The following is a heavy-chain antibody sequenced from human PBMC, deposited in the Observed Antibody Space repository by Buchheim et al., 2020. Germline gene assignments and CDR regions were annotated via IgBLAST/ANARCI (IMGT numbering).Heavy chain of an antibody. V-gene: IGHV4-39*01. D-gene: IGHD3-3*01. CDR2: IYYSGST. Sequence: QLQLQESGPGLVKPSETLSLTCTVSGGSISSSSYYWGWIRQPPGKGLEWIGSIYYSGSTYYNPSFKSRVTISGDTSQNQFSLKLSSVTAADTAVYYCARQRSTIFGVVIIRNFDYWGQGTL. J-gene: IGHJ4*02. CDR1: GGSISSSSYY. CDR3: ARQRSTIFGVVIIRNFDY.